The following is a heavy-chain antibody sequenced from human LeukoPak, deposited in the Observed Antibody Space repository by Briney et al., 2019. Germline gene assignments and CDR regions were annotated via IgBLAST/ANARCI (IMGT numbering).Heavy chain of an antibody. CDR3: VPAASSGTYFEY. D-gene: IGHD3-10*01. CDR1: GFIFSSHD. Sequence: SGGSLRLSCAASGFIFSSHDMLWVRQAPGKGPEWVAVASSDVSHRYYGDSVKGRFTISRDNSKNTLYLQMNSLRTEDTALYYCVPAASSGTYFEYWGQGTLVTVSS. V-gene: IGHV3-30*03. CDR2: ASSDVSHR. J-gene: IGHJ4*02.